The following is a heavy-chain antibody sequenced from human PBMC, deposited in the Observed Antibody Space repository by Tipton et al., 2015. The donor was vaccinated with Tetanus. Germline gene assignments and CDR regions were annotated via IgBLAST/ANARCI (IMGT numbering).Heavy chain of an antibody. J-gene: IGHJ6*02. CDR3: ARRQGRQWLAPNYYYGMDV. V-gene: IGHV4-34*01. CDR1: GGSFSGYY. D-gene: IGHD6-19*01. CDR2: INHSGST. Sequence: TLSLTCAVYGGSFSGYYWSWIRQPPGKGLEWIGEINHSGSTNYNPSLKSRVTISVDTSKNQFSLKLSSVTAADTAVYYCARRQGRQWLAPNYYYGMDVWGQGTTVTVSS.